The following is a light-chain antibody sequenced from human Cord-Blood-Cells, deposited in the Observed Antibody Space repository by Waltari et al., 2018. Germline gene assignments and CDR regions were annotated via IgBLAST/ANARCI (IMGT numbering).Light chain of an antibody. CDR3: QSYDSSLSGSV. V-gene: IGLV1-40*01. CDR2: GNS. J-gene: IGLJ2*01. Sequence: QSVLTPPPSLSRPPGPRVPLSFTGSISNTLSGYDVHWYQQLPGTAPKPLIYGNSNRPSGVPDRFSGSKSGTSASLAITGLQAEDEADYYCQSYDSSLSGSVFGGGTKLTVL. CDR1: ISNTLSGYD.